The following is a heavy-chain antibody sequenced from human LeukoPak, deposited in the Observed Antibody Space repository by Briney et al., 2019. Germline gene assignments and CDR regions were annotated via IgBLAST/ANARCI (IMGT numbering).Heavy chain of an antibody. Sequence: ASVKVSCKASGYTFTSYGISWVRQAPGQGLEWMGWISAYNGNTNYAQKLQGRVTMTTDTSTSTAYMELRSLRSDDTAVYYCARDPQPDTMIVVRGAFDIWGQGIMVTVSS. V-gene: IGHV1-18*01. J-gene: IGHJ3*02. CDR1: GYTFTSYG. CDR3: ARDPQPDTMIVVRGAFDI. CDR2: ISAYNGNT. D-gene: IGHD3-22*01.